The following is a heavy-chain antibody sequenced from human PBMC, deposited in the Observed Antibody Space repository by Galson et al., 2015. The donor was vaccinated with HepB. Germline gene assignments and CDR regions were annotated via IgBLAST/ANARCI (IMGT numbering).Heavy chain of an antibody. D-gene: IGHD1-14*01. CDR1: GFTFSSYW. J-gene: IGHJ4*02. Sequence: SLRLSCAASGFTFSSYWMNWVRQAPGKGLEWVGRVKSRTFGGTADYGTPVKGRFTISRDDSKHTLSLLMNSLKTEDTAVYYCTTTVRPEDFVDYWGQGSLVTVSS. CDR3: TTTVRPEDFVDY. V-gene: IGHV3-15*01. CDR2: VKSRTFGGTA.